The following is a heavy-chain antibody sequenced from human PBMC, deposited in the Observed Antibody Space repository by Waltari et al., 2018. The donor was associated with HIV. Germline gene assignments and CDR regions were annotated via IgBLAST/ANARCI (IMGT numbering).Heavy chain of an antibody. Sequence: QVQLVQSGAEVKKPGASVKVSCKVSGHTLSELIMHWVRQVPGKGLEWMGNFDPEDDETIYAQKFQGRVTMTEDTSSDTAYMELSSLTSGDTAVYYCATDFSGMVRAYSYYSLDVWGQGTTVTVSS. CDR3: ATDFSGMVRAYSYYSLDV. CDR1: GHTLSELI. CDR2: FDPEDDET. J-gene: IGHJ6*02. V-gene: IGHV1-24*01. D-gene: IGHD3-10*01.